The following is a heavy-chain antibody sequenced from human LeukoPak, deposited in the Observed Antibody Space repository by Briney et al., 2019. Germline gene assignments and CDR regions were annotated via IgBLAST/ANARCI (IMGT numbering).Heavy chain of an antibody. CDR3: AGGSSIAARGFDY. J-gene: IGHJ4*02. Sequence: SETLSLTCAVYGGSFSGYYWSWIRQPPGKGLEWIGEINHSGSTNYNPSLKSRVTISVDTSKNQFSLKLSSVTAADTAVYYCAGGSSIAARGFDYWGQGTLVTVSS. CDR1: GGSFSGYY. V-gene: IGHV4-34*01. D-gene: IGHD6-6*01. CDR2: INHSGST.